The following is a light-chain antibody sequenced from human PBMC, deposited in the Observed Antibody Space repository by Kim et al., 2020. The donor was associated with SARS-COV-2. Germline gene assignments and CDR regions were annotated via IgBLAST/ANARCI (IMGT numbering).Light chain of an antibody. J-gene: IGLJ1*01. V-gene: IGLV3-1*01. CDR3: QAWDSSTNYV. Sequence: VSPRQTARLTCSGYKVGDKYACWYQQKPGQSHVLVIYQDSKRPSGIPERFSGSNSGNTATLTISGTQAMDEADYYCQAWDSSTNYVFGTGTKVTVL. CDR2: QDS. CDR1: KVGDKY.